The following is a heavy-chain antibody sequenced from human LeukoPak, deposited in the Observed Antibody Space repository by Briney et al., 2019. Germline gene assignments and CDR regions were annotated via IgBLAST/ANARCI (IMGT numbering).Heavy chain of an antibody. CDR2: ISSIIGYI. CDR3: ARAQDPSSSWWAYYYYYGMDV. D-gene: IGHD6-13*01. CDR1: GFTFSSYS. Sequence: TGGSLRLSCAASGFTFSSYSMNWVRQAPGKGLEWVSSISSIIGYIYYAGSVKGRFTISRDNAKNSLYLQMNSLRAEDTAVYYCARAQDPSSSWWAYYYYYGMDVWGQGTTVTVSS. V-gene: IGHV3-21*01. J-gene: IGHJ6*02.